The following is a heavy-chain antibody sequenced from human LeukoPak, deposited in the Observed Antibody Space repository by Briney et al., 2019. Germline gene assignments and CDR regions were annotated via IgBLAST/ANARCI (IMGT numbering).Heavy chain of an antibody. Sequence: GGSLRLSCAASGFTFSNYGMSWVRQAPGKGLEWVANMKQDGSEKYYVDSVKGRFTISRDNAKTSLYLQMNSLRVEDTAVYYCARTAYAMDVWGKGTTVTVSS. CDR1: GFTFSNYG. V-gene: IGHV3-7*03. J-gene: IGHJ6*04. CDR3: ARTAYAMDV. CDR2: MKQDGSEK.